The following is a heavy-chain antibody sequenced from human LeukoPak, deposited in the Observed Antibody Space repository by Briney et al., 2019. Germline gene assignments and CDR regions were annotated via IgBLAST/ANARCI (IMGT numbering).Heavy chain of an antibody. CDR2: IYTSGST. Sequence: PSETLSLTCTVSGGSISSGSYYWSWIRQPAGKGLEWIGRIYTSGSTNYNPSLKSRVTISVDTSKNQFSLKLSSVTAADTAVYYCARGGSAAGLWGRGTLVTVSS. J-gene: IGHJ2*01. D-gene: IGHD6-13*01. CDR1: GGSISSGSYY. V-gene: IGHV4-61*02. CDR3: ARGGSAAGL.